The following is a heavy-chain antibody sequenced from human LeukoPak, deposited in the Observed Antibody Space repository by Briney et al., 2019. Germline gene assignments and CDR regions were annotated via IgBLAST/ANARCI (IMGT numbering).Heavy chain of an antibody. D-gene: IGHD2-2*01. V-gene: IGHV4-4*07. J-gene: IGHJ5*02. CDR1: GGSISSYY. CDR3: ARDGSGELRYCSSTSCYGNWFDP. CDR2: IYTSGST. Sequence: SETLSLTCTVSGGSISSYYWSWIRQPAGKGLEWIGRIYTSGSTNYNPSLKSRVTMSVDTSKNQFSLKLSSVTAADTAVYYCARDGSGELRYCSSTSCYGNWFDPWGQGTLVTVSS.